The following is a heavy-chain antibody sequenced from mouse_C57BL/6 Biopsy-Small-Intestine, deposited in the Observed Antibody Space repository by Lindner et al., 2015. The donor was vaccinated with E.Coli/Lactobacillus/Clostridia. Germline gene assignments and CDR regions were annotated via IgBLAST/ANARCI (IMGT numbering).Heavy chain of an antibody. CDR3: ARSGNYYGTSRDYFDV. CDR2: IYPGDGDT. V-gene: IGHV1-82*01. J-gene: IGHJ1*03. D-gene: IGHD1-1*01. Sequence: VQLQESGPELVKPGASVKISCKASGHAFSSSWMNWVEQRPGKGLEWIGRIYPGDGDTNYNGKFKGKATLTADKSSSTAYMQLSSLTSEDSAVYFCARSGNYYGTSRDYFDVWGTGTTVTVSS. CDR1: GHAFSSSW.